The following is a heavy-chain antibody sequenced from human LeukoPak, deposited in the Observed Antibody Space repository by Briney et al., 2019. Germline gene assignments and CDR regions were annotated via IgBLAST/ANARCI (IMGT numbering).Heavy chain of an antibody. J-gene: IGHJ4*02. CDR3: AKDLLAARPSVQYFDY. Sequence: GGSRRLSCAASGFTFSSYGMHWVRQAPGKGQEWVAFIRYDGSNKYYTDSVKGRFTISRDNSKNTLYLQMNSLRAEDTAVYYCAKDLLAARPSVQYFDYWGQGTLVTVSS. CDR2: IRYDGSNK. V-gene: IGHV3-30*02. D-gene: IGHD6-6*01. CDR1: GFTFSSYG.